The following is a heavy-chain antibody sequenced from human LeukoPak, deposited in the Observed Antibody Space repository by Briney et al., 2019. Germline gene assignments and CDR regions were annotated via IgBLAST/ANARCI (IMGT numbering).Heavy chain of an antibody. J-gene: IGHJ4*02. V-gene: IGHV1-69*13. CDR1: GGTFSSYA. CDR3: ARDRADYHDSSGYLYFDY. Sequence: SVKVSCKASGGTFSSYAISWVRQAPGQGLEWMGGIIPIFGTANYAQKFQGRVTITADESTSTAYMELSSLRSEDTAVYYCARDRADYHDSSGYLYFDYWGQGTLVTVSS. D-gene: IGHD3-22*01. CDR2: IIPIFGTA.